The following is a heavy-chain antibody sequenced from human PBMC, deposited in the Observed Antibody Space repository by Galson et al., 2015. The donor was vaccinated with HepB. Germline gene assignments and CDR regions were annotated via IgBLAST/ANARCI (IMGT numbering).Heavy chain of an antibody. CDR2: ISSSSTT. CDR1: GFTFSTYT. D-gene: IGHD3-3*02. CDR3: ASFRGAAAFGISRAFDI. Sequence: SLRLSCAASGFTFSTYTMNWVRQAPGKGLEWVSYISSSSTTYYADSVKGRFTISRDNAKNSLYLQMNSLRAEDTAVYYCASFRGAAAFGISRAFDIWGQGTMVTVSS. V-gene: IGHV3-48*01. J-gene: IGHJ3*02.